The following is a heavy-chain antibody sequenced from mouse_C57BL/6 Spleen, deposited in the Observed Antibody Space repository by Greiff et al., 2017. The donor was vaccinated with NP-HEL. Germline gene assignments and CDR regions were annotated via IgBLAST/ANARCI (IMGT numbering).Heavy chain of an antibody. CDR3: ARPAYYGYAWFAY. D-gene: IGHD2-9*01. V-gene: IGHV5-17*01. J-gene: IGHJ3*01. Sequence: EVQRVESGGGLVKPGGSLKLSCAASGFTFSDYGMHWVRQAPEKGLEWVAYISSGSSTIYYADTVKGRFTISRDNAKNTLFLQMTSLRSEDTAMYYCARPAYYGYAWFAYWGQGTLVTVSA. CDR1: GFTFSDYG. CDR2: ISSGSSTI.